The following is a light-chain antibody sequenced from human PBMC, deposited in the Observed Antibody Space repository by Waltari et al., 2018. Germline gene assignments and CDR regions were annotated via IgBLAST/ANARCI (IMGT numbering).Light chain of an antibody. J-gene: IGLJ3*02. CDR2: SVN. Sequence: QSLLTQPPSASGTPGQRVTISCSGISSHIGGNAVNWYQQVPGTAPKVLIFSVNQRPSGVPDRISGSKSGTSASLAISGLQSEDETDYYCAAWDDSLNGWVFGGGTRLTVL. V-gene: IGLV1-44*01. CDR3: AAWDDSLNGWV. CDR1: SSHIGGNA.